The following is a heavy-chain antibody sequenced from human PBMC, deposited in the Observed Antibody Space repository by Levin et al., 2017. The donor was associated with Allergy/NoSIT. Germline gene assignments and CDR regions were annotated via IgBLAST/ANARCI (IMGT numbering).Heavy chain of an antibody. Sequence: GESLKISCKASGYTFTSYDINWVRQATGQGLEWMGWMNPNSGNTGYAQKFQGRVTMTRNTSISTAYMELSSLRSEDTAVYYCAREKTSTDGMDVWGQGTTVTVSS. D-gene: IGHD2-2*01. CDR3: AREKTSTDGMDV. CDR2: MNPNSGNT. J-gene: IGHJ6*02. CDR1: GYTFTSYD. V-gene: IGHV1-8*01.